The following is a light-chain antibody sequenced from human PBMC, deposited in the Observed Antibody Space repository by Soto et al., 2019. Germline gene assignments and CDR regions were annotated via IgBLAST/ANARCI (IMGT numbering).Light chain of an antibody. CDR2: EVS. J-gene: IGLJ3*02. V-gene: IGLV2-14*01. Sequence: QSALTQPASVSGSPGQSITISCTGTSSDIGHYDYVSWYQQHPGKAPKLMIYEVSNRPSGVSNRFSGSKSGNTASLTISGLQSEDEGNYYCSSYTRGSTLVFGGGTKLTVL. CDR1: SSDIGHYDY. CDR3: SSYTRGSTLV.